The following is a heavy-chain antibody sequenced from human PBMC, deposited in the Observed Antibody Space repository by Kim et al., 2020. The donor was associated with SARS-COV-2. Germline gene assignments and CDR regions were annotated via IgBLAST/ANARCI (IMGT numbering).Heavy chain of an antibody. CDR3: ARGYYYRMDH. CDR2: IRGDRST. V-gene: IGHV3-53*01. J-gene: IGHJ6*02. CDR1: GFSVSTYY. Sequence: GGSLRLSCAASGFSVSTYYMTWVRQAPGKGPEWVSVIRGDRSTSYADSVQGRFTVSRDNSKNTLYLQMNNLGAEDTAVYHCARGYYYRMDHWGQGTTVTVSS.